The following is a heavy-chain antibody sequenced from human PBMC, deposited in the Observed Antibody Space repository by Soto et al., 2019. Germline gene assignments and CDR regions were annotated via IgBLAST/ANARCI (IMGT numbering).Heavy chain of an antibody. Sequence: EVQLVESGGGLVQPGGSLRLSCAASGFTFSSYSMNWVRQAPGKGLEWVSYISSSSSTIYYADSVKGRFAISRDNAMNSLYLRMNSRRAEYTAVYYCARDLNCGHVNYVGQGTLVTVSS. CDR2: ISSSSSTI. D-gene: IGHD1-1*01. V-gene: IGHV3-48*01. J-gene: IGHJ4*02. CDR1: GFTFSSYS. CDR3: ARDLNCGHVNY.